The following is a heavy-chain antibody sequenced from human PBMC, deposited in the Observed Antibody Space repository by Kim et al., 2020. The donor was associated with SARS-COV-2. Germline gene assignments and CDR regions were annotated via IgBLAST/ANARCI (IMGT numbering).Heavy chain of an antibody. CDR3: AREFFPVEMATMKWQSDAFDI. CDR2: IIPIFGTA. J-gene: IGHJ3*02. D-gene: IGHD5-12*01. CDR1: GGTFSSYA. V-gene: IGHV1-69*13. Sequence: SVKVSCKASGGTFSSYAISWVRQAPGQGLEWMGGIIPIFGTANYAQKFQGRVTITADESTSTAYMELSSLRSEDTAVYYCAREFFPVEMATMKWQSDAFDIWGQGTMVTVSS.